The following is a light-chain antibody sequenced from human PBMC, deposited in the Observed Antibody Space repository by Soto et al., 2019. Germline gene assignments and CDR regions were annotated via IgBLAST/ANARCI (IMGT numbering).Light chain of an antibody. CDR3: YSYTGSFTSA. V-gene: IGLV2-11*01. Sequence: QSALTQPRSVSGSPGQSVTISCTGTSSDIGEYDYVSWYPQHPGKAPKLMIYDVSKRPSGVPDRFSGSKSGNTASLTISGLQTDDEADYYCYSYTGSFTSAFGGGTKLTVL. CDR1: SSDIGEYDY. CDR2: DVS. J-gene: IGLJ2*01.